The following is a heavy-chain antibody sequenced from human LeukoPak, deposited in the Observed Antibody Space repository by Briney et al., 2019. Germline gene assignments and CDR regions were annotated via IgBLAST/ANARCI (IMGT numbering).Heavy chain of an antibody. Sequence: SETLSLTCTVSGGSVNSYYLSWIRQPAGKTLEWIGRIYDGGSTNYNPSLKSRVTMSVDTSKNQISLKLKSVTAADTAVYYCARDLGGEVDYYKYYYMDVWGKGTTVTVSS. CDR1: GGSVNSYY. CDR3: ARDLGGEVDYYKYYYMDV. V-gene: IGHV4-4*07. CDR2: IYDGGST. J-gene: IGHJ6*03. D-gene: IGHD3-10*01.